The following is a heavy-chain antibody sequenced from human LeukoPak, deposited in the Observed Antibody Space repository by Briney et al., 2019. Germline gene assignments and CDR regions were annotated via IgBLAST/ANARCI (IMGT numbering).Heavy chain of an antibody. D-gene: IGHD3-22*01. V-gene: IGHV3-9*01. J-gene: IGHJ5*02. CDR2: ISYTSETK. CDR3: ARDDLLHRNWFDP. Sequence: PGGSLRLSCAASGFPFDEYAMHWIRQAPGKGLEWVSGISYTSETKGYVDSVKGRFTISRDNSKNSLYLQMNSLRVEDTAFYYCARDDLLHRNWFDPWGQGTLVTVSS. CDR1: GFPFDEYA.